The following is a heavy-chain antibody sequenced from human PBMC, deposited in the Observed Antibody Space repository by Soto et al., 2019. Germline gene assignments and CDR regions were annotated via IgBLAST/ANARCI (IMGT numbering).Heavy chain of an antibody. J-gene: IGHJ4*02. CDR3: ARGLITGSHYSGGWYYFDS. V-gene: IGHV4-34*01. CDR2: INHSGSA. Sequence: SETLSLTCAVYGGSFSVHIWTWIRQTPGKGLQWIGQINHSGSASYNPSLKSRVTISVHTSNSQFSLELSSVTAADTAVYYCARGLITGSHYSGGWYYFDSWGQGTQVTVSS. CDR1: GGSFSVHI. D-gene: IGHD6-19*01.